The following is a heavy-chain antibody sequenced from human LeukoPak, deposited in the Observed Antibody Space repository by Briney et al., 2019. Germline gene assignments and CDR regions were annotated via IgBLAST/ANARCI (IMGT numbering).Heavy chain of an antibody. V-gene: IGHV1-24*01. D-gene: IGHD4-17*01. CDR1: GYTLTELS. CDR3: ATAPYGDYRVPFDN. J-gene: IGHJ4*02. CDR2: FDPEDGET. Sequence: ASVKVSCKVSGYTLTELSMHWVRQAPGKGLEWMGGFDPEDGETIYAQKFQGRVTMTEDTSTDTAYMELSSLRSEDTAVYYCATAPYGDYRVPFDNWGQGTLVTVSS.